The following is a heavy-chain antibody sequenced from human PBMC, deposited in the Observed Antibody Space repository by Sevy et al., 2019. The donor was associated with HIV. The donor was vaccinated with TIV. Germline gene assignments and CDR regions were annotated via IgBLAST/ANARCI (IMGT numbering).Heavy chain of an antibody. CDR3: VKDAGGPAAMVRGVCAFDI. D-gene: IGHD3-10*01. CDR2: ISSNGGST. J-gene: IGHJ3*02. Sequence: GGSLRLSCSASGFTFSSYAMHWVRQAPGKGLEYVSAISSNGGSTYYADSVKGRFTISRDNSKNTLYLQMSSLRAEDTAVYYCVKDAGGPAAMVRGVCAFDIWGQGTMVTVSS. CDR1: GFTFSSYA. V-gene: IGHV3-64D*06.